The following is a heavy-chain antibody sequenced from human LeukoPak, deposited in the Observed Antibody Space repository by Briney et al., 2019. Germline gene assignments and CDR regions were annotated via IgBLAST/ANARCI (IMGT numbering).Heavy chain of an antibody. CDR1: GGTFSSYA. Sequence: GASVKVSCKASGGTFSSYAISWVRQAPGQGLEWMGWISAYNGNTNYAQKLQGRVTMTTDTSTSTAYMELRSLRSDDTAVYYCARTGWSRSAFDIWGQGTMVTVSS. D-gene: IGHD6-19*01. J-gene: IGHJ3*02. CDR2: ISAYNGNT. V-gene: IGHV1-18*01. CDR3: ARTGWSRSAFDI.